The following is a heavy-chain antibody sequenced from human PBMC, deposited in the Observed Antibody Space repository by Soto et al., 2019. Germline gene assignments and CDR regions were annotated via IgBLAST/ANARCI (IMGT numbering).Heavy chain of an antibody. D-gene: IGHD7-27*01. CDR2: VFHNGDT. J-gene: IGHJ4*02. CDR3: ARKAWVRFDY. V-gene: IGHV4-4*02. CDR1: GDSISRSVW. Sequence: PSKTLSLTCAVSGDSISRSVWWTWVRQPPGKGLEWIGEVFHNGDTNYNPSLKSRVTMSVDKSTNDFSLKVTSVTAADTAIYYCARKAWVRFDYWGQGALVTVSS.